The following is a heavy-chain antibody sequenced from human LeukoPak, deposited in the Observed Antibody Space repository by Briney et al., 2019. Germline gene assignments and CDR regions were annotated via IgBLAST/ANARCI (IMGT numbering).Heavy chain of an antibody. V-gene: IGHV3-30*04. Sequence: GGSLRLSCAASGFTFSSYAMHWVRQAPGKGLEWVAVISYDGSNKYHADSVKGRFTISRDNSKNTLYLQMNSLRAEDTAVYYCASGICSGGSCLNFDYWGQGTLVTVSS. CDR2: ISYDGSNK. CDR3: ASGICSGGSCLNFDY. J-gene: IGHJ4*02. D-gene: IGHD2-15*01. CDR1: GFTFSSYA.